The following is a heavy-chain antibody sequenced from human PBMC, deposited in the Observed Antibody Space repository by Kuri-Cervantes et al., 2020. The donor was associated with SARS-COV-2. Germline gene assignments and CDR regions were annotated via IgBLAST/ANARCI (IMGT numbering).Heavy chain of an antibody. Sequence: GGSLRLSCKGSGYSFTSYWIGWVRQMPGKGLEWMGIIYPGDSDTRYSPPFQGQVTISADKSISTAYLQWSSLKASDTAMYYCARSLNYDFWSGPNYFDYWGQGTLVTVSS. CDR1: GYSFTSYW. J-gene: IGHJ4*02. D-gene: IGHD3-3*01. V-gene: IGHV5-51*01. CDR2: IYPGDSDT. CDR3: ARSLNYDFWSGPNYFDY.